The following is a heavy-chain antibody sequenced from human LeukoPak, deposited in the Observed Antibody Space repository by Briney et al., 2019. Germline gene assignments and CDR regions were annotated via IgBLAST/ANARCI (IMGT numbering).Heavy chain of an antibody. Sequence: SETLSLTCAVSGASISRGSYSWGWIRQPPGKGLDGIIYIYHSGSTYDNTSLSRPVTISVARSKNQIPLKLSSLTAADTAVYYRARAGYYPVGTFDIWGQGTMVTASS. CDR2: IYHSGST. V-gene: IGHV4-30-2*01. J-gene: IGHJ3*02. CDR1: GASISRGSYS. CDR3: ARAGYYPVGTFDI. D-gene: IGHD3-9*01.